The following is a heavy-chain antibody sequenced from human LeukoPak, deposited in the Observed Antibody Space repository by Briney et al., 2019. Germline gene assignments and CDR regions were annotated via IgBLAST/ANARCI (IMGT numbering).Heavy chain of an antibody. D-gene: IGHD4-11*01. CDR3: ARGLYSAFDY. CDR1: GGSISSGDYY. V-gene: IGHV4-30-4*08. Sequence: SETLSLTCTVSGGSISSGDYYWSWIRQPPGKGLEWIGYIYYSGSTYYNPSLKSRVTISVDTSKNQFSLKLSSVTAADTAVYYCARGLYSAFDYWAREPWSPSPQ. CDR2: IYYSGST. J-gene: IGHJ4*02.